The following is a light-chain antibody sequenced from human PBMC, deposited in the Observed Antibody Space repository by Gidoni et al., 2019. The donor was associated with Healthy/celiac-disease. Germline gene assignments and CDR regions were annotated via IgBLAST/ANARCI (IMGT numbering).Light chain of an antibody. CDR3: QQYDNLPLT. CDR2: DAS. CDR1: QDISNY. J-gene: IGKJ4*02. V-gene: IGKV1-33*01. Sequence: DIQMTQSPSSLSASVGDRVTITCQASQDISNYLNWYQQKPGKAPKLLIDDASNLETVVASRFSGSGSGTDFTFTISSLHPEDIATYYCQQYDNLPLTFGGGTKVEIK.